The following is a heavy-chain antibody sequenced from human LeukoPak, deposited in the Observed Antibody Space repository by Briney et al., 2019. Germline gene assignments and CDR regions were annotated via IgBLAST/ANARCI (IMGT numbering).Heavy chain of an antibody. CDR3: ARMVATNYFDY. D-gene: IGHD5-12*01. CDR1: GFTVSDSY. V-gene: IGHV3-66*01. CDR2: IYSGGST. J-gene: IGHJ4*02. Sequence: GGSLRLSCAASGFTVSDSYMSWVRQAPGKGLEGVSVIYSGGSTYYADSVKDRFTISRDNSKNTLLLQVSSLRGEDTAVYYCARMVATNYFDYWGQGTLVTVSS.